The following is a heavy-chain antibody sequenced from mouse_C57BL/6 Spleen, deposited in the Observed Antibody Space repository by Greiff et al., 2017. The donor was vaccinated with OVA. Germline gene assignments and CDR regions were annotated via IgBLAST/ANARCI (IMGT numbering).Heavy chain of an antibody. CDR1: GYTFTSYW. J-gene: IGHJ3*01. D-gene: IGHD2-3*01. CDR3: APDGYYGGFAY. V-gene: IGHV1-55*01. CDR2: IYPGSGST. Sequence: QVQLKQPGAELVKPGASVKMSCKASGYTFTSYWITWVKQRPGQGLEWIGDIYPGSGSTTYNEKFKSKATLTVDTSSRPAYMQLSSLTSEDSAVYYCAPDGYYGGFAYWGQGTLVTVSA.